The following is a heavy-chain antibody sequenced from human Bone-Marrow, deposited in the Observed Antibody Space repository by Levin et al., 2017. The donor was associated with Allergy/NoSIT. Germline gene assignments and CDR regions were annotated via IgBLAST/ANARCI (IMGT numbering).Heavy chain of an antibody. J-gene: IGHJ4*02. V-gene: IGHV3-48*01. CDR1: GLTFSSHS. Sequence: ASVKVSCAASGLTFSSHSMTWARQRPGKGLESVAYISVSGETIYYADSVKGRFTISRDNAKGTLFLVMNSLTVDDSAVYFCARDRFHGSGNPKQDYWGQGTLVTVSS. CDR2: ISVSGETI. D-gene: IGHD3-10*01. CDR3: ARDRFHGSGNPKQDY.